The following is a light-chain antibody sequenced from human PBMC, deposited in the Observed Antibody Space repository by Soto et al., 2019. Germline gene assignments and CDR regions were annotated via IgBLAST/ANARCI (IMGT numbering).Light chain of an antibody. V-gene: IGKV3-15*01. Sequence: EIVMTQSPATLSVSPVERSSLPCRASESVSSNLSWYQPKPGQAHRLLMYGAYNRATGIPARFSGSGSGTEFTLTISSLKSEDFAVYYCQQYNNWPPLTFGGGNKVHIK. J-gene: IGKJ4*01. CDR1: ESVSSN. CDR3: QQYNNWPPLT. CDR2: GAY.